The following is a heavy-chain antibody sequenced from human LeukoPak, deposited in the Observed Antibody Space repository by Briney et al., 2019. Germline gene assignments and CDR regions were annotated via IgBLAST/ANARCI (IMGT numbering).Heavy chain of an antibody. J-gene: IGHJ4*02. D-gene: IGHD4-17*01. V-gene: IGHV3-23*01. CDR3: AKDSSAPYGITE. CDR2: ISGSDGNT. CDR1: GFTFSKYA. Sequence: PGGSLRLSCAASGFTFSKYAMSWVRQAPGKGLEWVSAISGSDGNTFYADSVKGRFTISRDNSKNTLSLQMNSLRVEDTALYYCAKDSSAPYGITEWGRGTLVTVSS.